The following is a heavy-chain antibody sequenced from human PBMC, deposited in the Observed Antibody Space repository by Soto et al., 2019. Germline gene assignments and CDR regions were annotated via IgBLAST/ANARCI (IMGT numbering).Heavy chain of an antibody. J-gene: IGHJ4*02. CDR1: GYTFINFG. D-gene: IGHD6-19*01. CDR3: ARDSSAWYEDGGGY. V-gene: IGHV1-18*01. Sequence: QVQLVQSGAEVKKPGASVKVSCKASGYTFINFGISWVRQAPGQGLEWMGWISPYNGNRNYAQRLQDRVTMTTDTXXSTAYMELRGLRSDDTAVYYCARDSSAWYEDGGGYWGQGTLVTVSS. CDR2: ISPYNGNR.